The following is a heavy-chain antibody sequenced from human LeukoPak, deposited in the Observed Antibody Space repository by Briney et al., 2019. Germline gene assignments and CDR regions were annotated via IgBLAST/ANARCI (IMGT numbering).Heavy chain of an antibody. Sequence: SETLSLTCTVSGGSISSHYWSWIRQPPGKGLEWIGYIYYSGSTNYNPSLKSRVTISVDTSKNQFSLKLSSVTAADTAVYYCARVRGTTGGYYYYMDVWGKGTTVTVSS. J-gene: IGHJ6*03. D-gene: IGHD1-7*01. CDR1: GGSISSHY. V-gene: IGHV4-59*11. CDR3: ARVRGTTGGYYYYMDV. CDR2: IYYSGST.